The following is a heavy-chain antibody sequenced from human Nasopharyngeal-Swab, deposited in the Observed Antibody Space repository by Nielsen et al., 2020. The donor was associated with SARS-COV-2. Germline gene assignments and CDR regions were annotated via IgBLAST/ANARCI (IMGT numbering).Heavy chain of an antibody. CDR3: ASPHNWGDAFDI. CDR1: GYTFTGYY. J-gene: IGHJ3*02. Sequence: ASVKVSCKASGYTFTGYYMHWVRQAPGQGLEWMGIINPSGGSTSYAQKFQGRVNMTRDTSTSTVYMELSSLRSEDTAVYYCASPHNWGDAFDIWGQGAMVTVSS. D-gene: IGHD7-27*01. CDR2: INPSGGST. V-gene: IGHV1-46*01.